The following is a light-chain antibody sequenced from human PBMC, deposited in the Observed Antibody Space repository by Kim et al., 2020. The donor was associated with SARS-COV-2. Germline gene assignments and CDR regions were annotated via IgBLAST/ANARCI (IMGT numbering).Light chain of an antibody. CDR3: NSRDSSGNHVV. Sequence: SSELTQDPAVSVALGQTVRITCQGVSLRSYYASWYQQKPGQAPVLVIYGKNNRPSGIPDRFSGSSSGNTASLTITGAQAEDEAEYYCNSRDSSGNHVVFG. CDR2: GKN. CDR1: SLRSYY. V-gene: IGLV3-19*01. J-gene: IGLJ2*01.